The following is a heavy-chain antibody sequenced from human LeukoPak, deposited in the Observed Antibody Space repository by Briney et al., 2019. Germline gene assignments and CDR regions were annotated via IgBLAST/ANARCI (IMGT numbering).Heavy chain of an antibody. D-gene: IGHD6-6*01. CDR2: IYHSGST. J-gene: IGHJ6*03. V-gene: IGHV4-30-2*01. CDR1: GGSISSGGYY. Sequence: SETLSLTCTVSGGSISSGGYYWSWIRQPPGKGLEWIGYIYHSGSTYYNPSLKSRVTISVDRSKNQFSLKLSSVTAADTAVYYCAREYSGSFYYMDVWGKGTTVTVSS. CDR3: AREYSGSFYYMDV.